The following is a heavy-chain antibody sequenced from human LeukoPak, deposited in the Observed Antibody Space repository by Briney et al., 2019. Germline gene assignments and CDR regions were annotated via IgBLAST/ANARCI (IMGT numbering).Heavy chain of an antibody. V-gene: IGHV3-74*01. D-gene: IGHD3-3*01. CDR1: GFTFSSYW. J-gene: IGHJ4*02. CDR3: ARTRPKSEVDY. Sequence: GGSLTLSCAASGFTFSSYWMHWVRQAPGKGLVWVSRINSDGSSTIYADSVKGRFTISRDNAKNTLYLQMNSLRAEDTAVYYCARTRPKSEVDYWGQGTLVTVSS. CDR2: INSDGSST.